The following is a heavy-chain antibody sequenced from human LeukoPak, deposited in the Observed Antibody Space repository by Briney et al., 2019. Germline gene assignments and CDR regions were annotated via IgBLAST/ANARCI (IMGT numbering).Heavy chain of an antibody. Sequence: SETLSLTCTVSGGSISSGSYYWSWIRQPAGKGLEWIGRIYTSGSTNYNPSLNSRVTVSVDTPNNQFSLKLRSVTVADTAVYYCARSSYDTSGEYDYWGQGTLVTVSS. D-gene: IGHD3-22*01. V-gene: IGHV4-61*02. CDR3: ARSSYDTSGEYDY. CDR1: GGSISSGSYY. CDR2: IYTSGST. J-gene: IGHJ4*02.